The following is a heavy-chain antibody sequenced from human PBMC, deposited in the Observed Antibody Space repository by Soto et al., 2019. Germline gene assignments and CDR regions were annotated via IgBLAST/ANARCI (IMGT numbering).Heavy chain of an antibody. CDR3: AKDQKNGYNWNYLGSLDY. CDR2: ISGSGGST. J-gene: IGHJ4*02. Sequence: GGSLRLSXAASGFTFSSYAMSWVRQAPGKGLEWVSAISGSGGSTYYADSVKGRFTISRDNSKNTLYLQMNSLRAEDTAVYYCAKDQKNGYNWNYLGSLDYWGQGTLVTVSS. D-gene: IGHD1-7*01. V-gene: IGHV3-23*01. CDR1: GFTFSSYA.